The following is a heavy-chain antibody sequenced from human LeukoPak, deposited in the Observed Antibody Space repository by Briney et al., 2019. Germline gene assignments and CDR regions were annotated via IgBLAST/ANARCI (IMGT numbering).Heavy chain of an antibody. V-gene: IGHV3-21*01. Sequence: NSGGSLRLSCAASGFTFSSYSMNWVRQAPGKGLEWVSSISSSSSYIYYADSVKGRFTISRDNAKNSLYLQMNSLRAEDTAVYYCARDKGYSPGRLDYWGQGTLVTVSS. D-gene: IGHD5-24*01. CDR2: ISSSSSYI. CDR3: ARDKGYSPGRLDY. CDR1: GFTFSSYS. J-gene: IGHJ4*02.